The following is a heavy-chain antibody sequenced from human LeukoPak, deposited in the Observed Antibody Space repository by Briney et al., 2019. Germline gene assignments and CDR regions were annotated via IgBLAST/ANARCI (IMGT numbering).Heavy chain of an antibody. CDR3: ARGDGDPRQWYFDL. Sequence: GGSLRLSCAASGFTLSSYWMHWVRQAPGKGLEWVSVIYSGGSTYYADSVKGRFTISRDNSKNTLYLQMNSLRAEDTAVYYCARGDGDPRQWYFDLWGRGTLVTVSS. CDR1: GFTLSSYW. D-gene: IGHD4-17*01. V-gene: IGHV3-66*01. J-gene: IGHJ2*01. CDR2: IYSGGST.